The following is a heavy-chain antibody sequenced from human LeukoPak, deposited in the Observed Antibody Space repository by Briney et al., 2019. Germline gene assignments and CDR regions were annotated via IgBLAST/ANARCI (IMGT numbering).Heavy chain of an antibody. J-gene: IGHJ6*03. CDR1: GFTFSSYT. CDR3: AKVPSSWDYYYYYMDV. V-gene: IGHV3-23*01. CDR2: ISGSGGST. Sequence: GGSLRLSCAASGFTFSSYTMSWVRQAPGKGLELVSAISGSGGSTYYADSVKGRFTISRDNSKNTLYLQMNSLRAEDTAVYYCAKVPSSWDYYYYYMDVWGKGTTVTVSS. D-gene: IGHD6-13*01.